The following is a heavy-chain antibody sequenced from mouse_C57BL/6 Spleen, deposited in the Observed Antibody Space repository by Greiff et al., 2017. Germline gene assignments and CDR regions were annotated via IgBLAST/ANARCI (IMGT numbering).Heavy chain of an antibody. CDR2: IYPRDGST. Sequence: QVQLQQSDAELVKPGASVKISCKVSGYTFTDHTIHWMKQRPEQGLEWIGYIYPRDGSTKYNEKFKGKATLTADKSSSTAYMQLNSLTSEDSAVYFCARGGYGSSYVTTYFDYWGQGTTLTVSS. D-gene: IGHD1-1*01. CDR3: ARGGYGSSYVTTYFDY. CDR1: GYTFTDHT. V-gene: IGHV1-78*01. J-gene: IGHJ2*01.